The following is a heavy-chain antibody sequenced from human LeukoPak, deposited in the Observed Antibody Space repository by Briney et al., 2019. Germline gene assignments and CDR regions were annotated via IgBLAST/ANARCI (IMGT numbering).Heavy chain of an antibody. Sequence: SETLSLTCTVSGGSISGYYWTWIRQPPGKGLEWIGYIYYSGSTNYNPSLKSRVTISVDTSKNQFSLKLSSVTAADTAVYYCARTRPHYYDSSGYIGYFDLWGRGTLVTVSS. V-gene: IGHV4-59*08. CDR2: IYYSGST. CDR1: GGSISGYY. D-gene: IGHD3-22*01. J-gene: IGHJ2*01. CDR3: ARTRPHYYDSSGYIGYFDL.